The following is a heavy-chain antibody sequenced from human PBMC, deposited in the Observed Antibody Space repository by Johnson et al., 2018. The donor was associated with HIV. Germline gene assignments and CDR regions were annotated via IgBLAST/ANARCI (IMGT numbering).Heavy chain of an antibody. V-gene: IGHV3-33*06. CDR3: AKRLTYANSLDALDI. J-gene: IGHJ3*02. Sequence: QVQLVESGGGVVQPGRSLRLSCAASGFTFSSYGMHWVRQAPGKGLEWVAVIWYDGSNKYYADSVKGRFTISRDNSKNTLYLQMNSLRAEDTAVYYCAKRLTYANSLDALDIWGQGTMVTVSS. CDR2: IWYDGSNK. D-gene: IGHD3-16*01. CDR1: GFTFSSYG.